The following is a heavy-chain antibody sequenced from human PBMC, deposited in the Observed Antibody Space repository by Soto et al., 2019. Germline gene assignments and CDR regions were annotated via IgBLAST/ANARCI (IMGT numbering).Heavy chain of an antibody. CDR3: ARFPLGLGSYRDYFDY. J-gene: IGHJ4*02. CDR2: INHSGST. D-gene: IGHD1-26*01. CDR1: GGSFSGYY. V-gene: IGHV4-34*01. Sequence: SETLSLTCAVYGGSFSGYYWSWIRQPPGKGLEWIGEINHSGSTNYNPSLKSRVTISVDTSKNQFSLKLSSVTAADTAVYYCARFPLGLGSYRDYFDYWGQGTLVTVSS.